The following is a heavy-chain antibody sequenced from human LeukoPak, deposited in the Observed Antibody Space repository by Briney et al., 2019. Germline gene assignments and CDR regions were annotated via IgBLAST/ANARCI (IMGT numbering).Heavy chain of an antibody. J-gene: IGHJ4*02. Sequence: SETLSLTCTVSGYSISSNYYWSWIRQPPGKGLEWIGYVYYSGSTNYNPSLKSLVTISVDTSKNQFSLNLSSVTDADTAVYYCARAPHFFDTSGSRYYFDYWGQGALVTVS. CDR2: VYYSGST. CDR1: GYSISSNYY. CDR3: ARAPHFFDTSGSRYYFDY. V-gene: IGHV4-59*12. D-gene: IGHD3-22*01.